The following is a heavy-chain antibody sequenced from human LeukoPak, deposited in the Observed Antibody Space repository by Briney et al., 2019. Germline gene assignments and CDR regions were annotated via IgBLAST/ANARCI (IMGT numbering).Heavy chain of an antibody. CDR3: AKEIDILTGYQLHNWFDP. D-gene: IGHD3-9*01. CDR2: ISGSGGST. Sequence: QSGGSLRLSCAASGFTFSSYAMSWVRQAPGKGLEWVSAISGSGGSTYYADSVKGRFTISRDNYKNTLYLQMNSLRAEDTAVYYCAKEIDILTGYQLHNWFDPWGQGTLVTVSS. V-gene: IGHV3-23*01. J-gene: IGHJ5*02. CDR1: GFTFSSYA.